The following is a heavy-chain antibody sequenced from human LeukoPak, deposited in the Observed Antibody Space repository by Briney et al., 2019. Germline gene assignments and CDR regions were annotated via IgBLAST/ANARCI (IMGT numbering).Heavy chain of an antibody. CDR1: GGSFSGYY. CDR2: IYYSGST. J-gene: IGHJ3*02. Sequence: SETLSLTCAVYGGSFSGYYWSWIRQPPGKGLEWIGSIYYSGSTYYNPSLKSRVTISVDTSKNQFSLKLSSVTAADTAVYYCARRLDIVVVPAADDRDAFDIWGQGTMVTVSS. D-gene: IGHD2-2*01. V-gene: IGHV4-34*01. CDR3: ARRLDIVVVPAADDRDAFDI.